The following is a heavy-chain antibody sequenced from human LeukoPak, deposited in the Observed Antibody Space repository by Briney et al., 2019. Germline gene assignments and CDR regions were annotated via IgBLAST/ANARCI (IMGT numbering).Heavy chain of an antibody. CDR1: GFFFSNYA. J-gene: IGHJ4*02. D-gene: IGHD2-21*02. CDR2: ISGSGGST. Sequence: GASLRLSCAASGFFFSNYAMSWVRQAPGKGLEWVSTISGSGGSTYYADSVKGRFTISRDNSKNTLYLQMNSLRAEDTAVYYCAYSDCDCWGQGTLVTVSS. CDR3: AYSDCDC. V-gene: IGHV3-23*01.